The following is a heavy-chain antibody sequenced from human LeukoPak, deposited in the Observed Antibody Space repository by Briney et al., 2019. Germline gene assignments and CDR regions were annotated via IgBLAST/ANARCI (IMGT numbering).Heavy chain of an antibody. J-gene: IGHJ4*02. D-gene: IGHD6-13*01. CDR3: AKDLKAGSWYFDY. CDR2: ISYDGSNK. Sequence: GGSLRLSCAASGFTFSSYAMHWVRQAPGKGLEWVAVISYDGSNKYYADSVKGRFTISRDNSKNTLYLQMNSLRAEDTAVYYCAKDLKAGSWYFDYWGQGTLVTVSS. V-gene: IGHV3-30-3*01. CDR1: GFTFSSYA.